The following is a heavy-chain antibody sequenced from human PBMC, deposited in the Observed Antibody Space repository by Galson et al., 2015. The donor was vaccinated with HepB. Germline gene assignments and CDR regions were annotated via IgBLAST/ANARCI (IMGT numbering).Heavy chain of an antibody. D-gene: IGHD1-26*01. CDR2: IIPVFATT. CDR1: GDTFSTFA. CDR3: ARYRSGSYSRGYDAFDI. Sequence: SVKVSCKASGDTFSTFAITWVRQAPGQGLEWMGGIIPVFATTNYAQKFQGRVTFTAEKSTTTAYMELNSLRSEDTAVYFCARYRSGSYSRGYDAFDIWGQGTMVTVSS. J-gene: IGHJ3*02. V-gene: IGHV1-69*06.